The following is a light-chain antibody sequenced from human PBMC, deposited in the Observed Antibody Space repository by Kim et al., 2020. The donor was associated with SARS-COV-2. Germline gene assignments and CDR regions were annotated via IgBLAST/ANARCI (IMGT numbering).Light chain of an antibody. J-gene: IGLJ2*01. CDR2: EVN. CDR3: NSYADTNNLI. Sequence: GQSVTFSRNGTRRDLGGYNYVSRYQHHPGKAPKLMIYEVNKRPSGVPDRFSCSKSGNTASLTVAGLQAEDEADYYCNSYADTNNLIFGGGTQLTVL. CDR1: RRDLGGYNY. V-gene: IGLV2-8*01.